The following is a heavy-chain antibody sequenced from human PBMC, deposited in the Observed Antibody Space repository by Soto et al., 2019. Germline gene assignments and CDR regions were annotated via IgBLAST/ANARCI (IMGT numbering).Heavy chain of an antibody. CDR1: GYSISSSNW. Sequence: SETLSLTCAVSGYSISSSNWWGWIRQPPGKGLEWIGYIYYSGTTYYNPSLKSRVTMSVDTSKNQFSLKLSSVTAADTAVYYCARSYYYGSGSFRYFDYWGQGTLVTVSS. J-gene: IGHJ4*02. CDR3: ARSYYYGSGSFRYFDY. D-gene: IGHD3-10*01. CDR2: IYYSGTT. V-gene: IGHV4-28*01.